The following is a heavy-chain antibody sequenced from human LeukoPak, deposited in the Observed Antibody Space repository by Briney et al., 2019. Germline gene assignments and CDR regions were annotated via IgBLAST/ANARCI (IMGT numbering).Heavy chain of an antibody. CDR3: ARDLASCAGDCYSDGFDY. CDR1: GGSISSYY. D-gene: IGHD2-21*02. Sequence: PSETLSLTCTVSGGSISSYYWSWIRQPAGKGLEWIGSIYHGGSTYYNPSLRSRVIVSVDTSKNHFSLKMSSVTAADTAVYYCARDLASCAGDCYSDGFDYWGQGALVTVSS. CDR2: IYHGGST. J-gene: IGHJ4*02. V-gene: IGHV4-4*07.